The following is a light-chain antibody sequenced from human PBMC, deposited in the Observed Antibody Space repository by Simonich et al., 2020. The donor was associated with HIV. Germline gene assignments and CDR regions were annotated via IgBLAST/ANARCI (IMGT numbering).Light chain of an antibody. J-gene: IGLJ3*02. CDR3: TSYADSNNLV. Sequence: QSALTQPASVSGSPGQSISISCTGTSSHVGGYNYVSWYQQHPGKAPKLMIYDVSYRPAGVSNRFSGSKSGNTASLTISGLQAEDEADYYCTSYADSNNLVFGGGTKLTVL. V-gene: IGLV2-14*03. CDR2: DVS. CDR1: SSHVGGYNY.